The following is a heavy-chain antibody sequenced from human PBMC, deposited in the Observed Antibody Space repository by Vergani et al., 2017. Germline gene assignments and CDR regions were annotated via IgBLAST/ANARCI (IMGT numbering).Heavy chain of an antibody. CDR2: INHSGST. CDR1: GGSISSSNW. CDR3: ARGRDPVTIFGVVYYYYGMDV. Sequence: QVQLQESGPGLVKPSGTLSLTCAVSGGSISSSNWWGWVRPPPGKGLEWIGEINHSGSTHYNPSLKSRVTISVDTAKNQFALELSSVTAADTAVYYCARGRDPVTIFGVVYYYYGMDVWGQG. J-gene: IGHJ6*02. V-gene: IGHV4-4*02. D-gene: IGHD3-3*01.